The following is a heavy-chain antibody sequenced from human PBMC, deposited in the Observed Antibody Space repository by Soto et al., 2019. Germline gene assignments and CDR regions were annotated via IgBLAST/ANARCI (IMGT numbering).Heavy chain of an antibody. D-gene: IGHD6-13*01. Sequence: ASVKVSCKASGYTFTGYYMHWVRQAPGQGLEWMGWINPNSGGTNYAQKFQGWVTMTRDTSISTAYMELSRLRSDDTAVYYCARGMSIAAADKTPNYYYYYGMDVWGQGTTVTVSS. CDR1: GYTFTGYY. J-gene: IGHJ6*02. V-gene: IGHV1-2*04. CDR3: ARGMSIAAADKTPNYYYYYGMDV. CDR2: INPNSGGT.